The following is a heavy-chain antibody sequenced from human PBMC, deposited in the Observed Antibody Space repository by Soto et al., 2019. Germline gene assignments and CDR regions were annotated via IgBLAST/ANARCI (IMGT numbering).Heavy chain of an antibody. Sequence: ASVKVSCKASGYTFTNYGISWVRQAPGQGLEWMGWISGYNGNTNYAQKFQGRVTMTTDTSTSTAYMELRSLRSDDTAVYYCAREYSGFDFPYYYYGMDVSGQGTTVTVSS. V-gene: IGHV1-18*01. CDR3: AREYSGFDFPYYYYGMDV. D-gene: IGHD5-12*01. CDR2: ISGYNGNT. CDR1: GYTFTNYG. J-gene: IGHJ6*02.